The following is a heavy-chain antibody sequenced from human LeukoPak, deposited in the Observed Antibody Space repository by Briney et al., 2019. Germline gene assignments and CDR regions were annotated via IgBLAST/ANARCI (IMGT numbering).Heavy chain of an antibody. CDR2: ISAYNGNT. Sequence: ASVKASCKASGYTFTSSGTSRVRQAPGQGLGWMGWISAYNGNTNYAQKLQGRVTMTTDTSTSTAYMELRSLRSDDTAVYYCAGNYRYYYYGMDVWGQGTTVTVSS. V-gene: IGHV1-18*01. D-gene: IGHD1-7*01. CDR1: GYTFTSSG. CDR3: AGNYRYYYYGMDV. J-gene: IGHJ6*02.